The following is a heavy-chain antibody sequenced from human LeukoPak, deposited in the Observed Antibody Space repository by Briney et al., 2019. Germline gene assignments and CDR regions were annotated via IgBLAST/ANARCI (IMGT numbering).Heavy chain of an antibody. V-gene: IGHV3-30-3*01. CDR2: ISYDGSNK. J-gene: IGHJ4*02. Sequence: PVGSLRLSCAASGFTFSSYAMHWVRRAPGKGLEWVAVISYDGSNKYYADSVKGRFTISRDNSKNTLYLQMNSLRAEDTAVYYCATYGYSVDYWGQGTLVTVSS. D-gene: IGHD3-22*01. CDR1: GFTFSSYA. CDR3: ATYGYSVDY.